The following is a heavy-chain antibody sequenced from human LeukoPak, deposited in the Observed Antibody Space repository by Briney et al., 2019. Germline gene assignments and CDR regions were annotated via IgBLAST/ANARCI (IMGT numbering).Heavy chain of an antibody. V-gene: IGHV3-30-3*01. CDR1: GFTFSSYA. Sequence: GGSLRLSCAASGFTFSSYAMHWVRQAPGKGLEWVAVISYDGNKKYYADSVKGRFTISRDHSKNTLSLQMNSLRIEDTAVYYCVRDFQRGGSGLDYWGQGTLVTVSS. CDR2: ISYDGNKK. CDR3: VRDFQRGGSGLDY. D-gene: IGHD6-19*01. J-gene: IGHJ4*02.